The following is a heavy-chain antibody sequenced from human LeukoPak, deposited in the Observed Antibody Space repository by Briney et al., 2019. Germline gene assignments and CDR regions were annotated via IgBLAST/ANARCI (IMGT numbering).Heavy chain of an antibody. CDR2: IVVGSGNT. Sequence: SVKVSCEASGFTFTSSAVQWVRQARGQRPEWIGWIVVGSGNTNYAQKFQERVTITRDMSTSTAYMELSSLRSEDTAVYYCAADIVVVPADRVHQGLPDYWGQGTLVTVSS. J-gene: IGHJ4*02. CDR1: GFTFTSSA. D-gene: IGHD2-2*01. CDR3: AADIVVVPADRVHQGLPDY. V-gene: IGHV1-58*01.